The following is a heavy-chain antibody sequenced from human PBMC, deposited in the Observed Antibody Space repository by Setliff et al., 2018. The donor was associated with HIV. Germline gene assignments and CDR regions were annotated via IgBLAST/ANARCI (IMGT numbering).Heavy chain of an antibody. J-gene: IGHJ4*02. D-gene: IGHD1-26*01. Sequence: SETLSLTCSVSGGSISSGGYSWSWIRQPPGKGLEWIGYIYHSGSTSYNPSLKSRVTISVDRYKNQFYLKLTSVTAADTAVYYCARRGGYSSPDTLWGQGTLVTVSS. CDR1: GGSISSGGYS. V-gene: IGHV4-30-2*01. CDR3: ARRGGYSSPDTL. CDR2: IYHSGST.